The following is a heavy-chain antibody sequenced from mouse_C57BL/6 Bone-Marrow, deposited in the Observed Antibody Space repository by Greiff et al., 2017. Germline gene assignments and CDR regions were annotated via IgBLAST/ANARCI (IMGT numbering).Heavy chain of an antibody. J-gene: IGHJ2*01. CDR3: ARESGWLLGDY. V-gene: IGHV5-4*01. CDR1: GFTFSSYA. D-gene: IGHD2-3*01. Sequence: EVQGVESGGGLVKPGGSLKLSCAASGFTFSSYAMSWVRQTPEKRLEWVATISDGGSYTYYPDNVKGRFTISRDNAKNNLYLQMSQLKSEDTAMYDCARESGWLLGDYWGQGTTLTVSS. CDR2: ISDGGSYT.